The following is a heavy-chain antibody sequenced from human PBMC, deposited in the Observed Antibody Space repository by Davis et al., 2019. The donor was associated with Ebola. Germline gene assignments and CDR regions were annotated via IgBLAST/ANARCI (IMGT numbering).Heavy chain of an antibody. Sequence: MPSETLSLTCAVYGGSFSGYYWSWIRQPPGKGLEWIGEINHSGSTNYNPSLKSRVTISVDTSKNQFSLKLSSVTAADTAVYYCARNMEYCGGDCPFDYWGQGTLVTVSS. J-gene: IGHJ4*02. D-gene: IGHD2-21*02. CDR2: INHSGST. CDR1: GGSFSGYY. V-gene: IGHV4-34*01. CDR3: ARNMEYCGGDCPFDY.